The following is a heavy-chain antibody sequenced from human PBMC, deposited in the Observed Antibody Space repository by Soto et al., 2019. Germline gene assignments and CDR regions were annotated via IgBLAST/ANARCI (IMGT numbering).Heavy chain of an antibody. Sequence: GGSLRLSCAASGFTFSSYAMHWVRQAPGKGLEWVAVISYDGSNKYYADSVKGRFTISRDNSKNTLYLQMNSLRAEDTAVYYCARDLGGFYPTMIVVVITYYYYGMDVWGQGTTVTVSS. J-gene: IGHJ6*02. V-gene: IGHV3-30-3*01. CDR3: ARDLGGFYPTMIVVVITYYYYGMDV. CDR2: ISYDGSNK. CDR1: GFTFSSYA. D-gene: IGHD3-22*01.